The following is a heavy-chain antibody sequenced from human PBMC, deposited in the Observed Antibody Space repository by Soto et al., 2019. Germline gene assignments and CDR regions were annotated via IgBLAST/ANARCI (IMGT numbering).Heavy chain of an antibody. CDR3: ARETQHHYYDSSGYRAY. CDR2: IYYSGST. D-gene: IGHD3-22*01. Sequence: PSETLSLTCTVSGGSISSGYYYWSWIRQPPGKGLEWIGYIYYSGSTYYNPSLKSRVTISVDTSKNQFSLKLSSVTAADTAVYYCARETQHHYYDSSGYRAYWGQGTLVTVSS. J-gene: IGHJ4*02. V-gene: IGHV4-30-4*01. CDR1: GGSISSGYYY.